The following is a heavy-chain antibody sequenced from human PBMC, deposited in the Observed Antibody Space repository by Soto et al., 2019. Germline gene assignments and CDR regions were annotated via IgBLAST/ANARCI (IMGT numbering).Heavy chain of an antibody. Sequence: PGGSLRLSCAASGFTFRSYAMNRVRQTQEKGREWVSSISSTSTYTHYADSVKGRFTISRDNANNSLFLQMNSLRAEDTAIYYCARDLALAGNYWGQGALVTVSS. CDR2: ISSTSTYT. CDR3: ARDLALAGNY. V-gene: IGHV3-21*01. CDR1: GFTFRSYA. J-gene: IGHJ4*02. D-gene: IGHD6-19*01.